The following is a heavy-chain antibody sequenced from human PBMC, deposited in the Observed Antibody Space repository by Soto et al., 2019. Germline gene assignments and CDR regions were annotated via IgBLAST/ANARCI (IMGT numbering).Heavy chain of an antibody. J-gene: IGHJ4*01. V-gene: IGHV1-3*01. Sequence: QVQLVQSGAEVKKPGASVKVSCKASGYIFTTYAMHWVRQAPGQRLEGMGWINAGTANTKYAQKLQGRDTITRDTTASKTYKESSTLSSDITVVYHCATKAKGAARKDVDNRGQGTLVTLSS. CDR1: GYIFTTYA. CDR3: ATKAKGAARKDVDN. CDR2: INAGTANT. D-gene: IGHD2-15*01.